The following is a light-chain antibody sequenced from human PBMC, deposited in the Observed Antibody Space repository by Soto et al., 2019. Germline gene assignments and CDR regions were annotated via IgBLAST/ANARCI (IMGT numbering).Light chain of an antibody. CDR3: CSSGGSPTYV. V-gene: IGLV2-8*01. CDR2: EVT. CDR1: SSDIGASNS. Sequence: QSALTQPPSASGSPGQSVTISCAGSSSDIGASNSVSWYQQHPGKAPKLLISEVTKRPSGVPDRFSGSKSGNTASLTISGLKVEDEADYYCCSSGGSPTYVFGTGTKLTVL. J-gene: IGLJ1*01.